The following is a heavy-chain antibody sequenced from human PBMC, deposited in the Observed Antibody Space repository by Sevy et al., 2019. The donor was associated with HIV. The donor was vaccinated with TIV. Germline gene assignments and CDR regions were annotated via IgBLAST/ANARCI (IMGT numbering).Heavy chain of an antibody. CDR2: IKSITDGGTA. D-gene: IGHD3-16*01. CDR1: GFDFSNAW. CDR3: STDDLLSY. Sequence: GGSLRLSCAASGFDFSNAWMNWVRQAPGKGLEWVGRIKSITDGGTADYAAPVKGRFTISRHDSKNTLYLQMNSLKTEDTAVYYCSTDDLLSYWGQGTLVTVSS. J-gene: IGHJ4*02. V-gene: IGHV3-15*07.